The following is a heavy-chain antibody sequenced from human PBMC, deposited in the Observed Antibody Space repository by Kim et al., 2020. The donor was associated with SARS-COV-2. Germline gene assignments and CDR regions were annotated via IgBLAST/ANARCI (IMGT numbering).Heavy chain of an antibody. D-gene: IGHD3-22*01. V-gene: IGHV1-18*04. CDR2: ISAYNGNT. CDR3: ASPLYYYDSSGYGTSYYGMDV. Sequence: ASVKVSCKASGYTFTSYGISWVRQAPGQGLEWMGWISAYNGNTNYAQKLQGRVTMTTDTSTSTAYMELRSLRSDDTAVYYCASPLYYYDSSGYGTSYYGMDVWGQGTTVTVSS. CDR1: GYTFTSYG. J-gene: IGHJ6*02.